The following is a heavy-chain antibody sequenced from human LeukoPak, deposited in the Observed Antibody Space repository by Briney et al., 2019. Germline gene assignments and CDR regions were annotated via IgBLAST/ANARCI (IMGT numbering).Heavy chain of an antibody. CDR1: GFTFDTYN. CDR3: ARYSEVYYYVDV. D-gene: IGHD2-21*01. CDR2: IRSYSSYI. V-gene: IGHV3-21*01. J-gene: IGHJ6*03. Sequence: GGSLRLSCAASGFTFDTYNFNWVRQAPGKGLEWVATIRSYSSYIHYADSVKGRFIISRGDAKKSMYLQMNSLRVKDTAVYFCARYSEVYYYVDVWGTGTTVTVSS.